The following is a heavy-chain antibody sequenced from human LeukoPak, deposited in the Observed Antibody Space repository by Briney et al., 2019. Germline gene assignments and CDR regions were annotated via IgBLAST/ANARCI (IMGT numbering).Heavy chain of an antibody. D-gene: IGHD3-22*01. V-gene: IGHV3-15*01. Sequence: GGSLRLSCAASGFTFSNAWMSWVRQAPGKGLEWVGRIKSKTDGGTTDYAAPVKGRFTISRDDSKNTLYLQMNSLKTEDTAVYYCTPADDSSGYYYGMGYYYYMDVWGKGTTVTISS. CDR1: GFTFSNAW. J-gene: IGHJ6*03. CDR2: IKSKTDGGTT. CDR3: TPADDSSGYYYGMGYYYYMDV.